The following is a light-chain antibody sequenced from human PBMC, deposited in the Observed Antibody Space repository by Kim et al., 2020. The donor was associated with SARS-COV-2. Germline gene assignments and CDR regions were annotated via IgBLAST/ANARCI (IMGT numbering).Light chain of an antibody. CDR1: QSINSG. V-gene: IGKV1-5*03. CDR3: KQYKTYEWT. CDR2: QAS. Sequence: ETVGDRVTITCRDSQSINSGLDWHQQKPGKAHKLLIYQASILESGVTSRLSGRGSGTEVTITIGSLQPDDFANYLCKQYKTYEWTFGQGTKVDIK. J-gene: IGKJ1*01.